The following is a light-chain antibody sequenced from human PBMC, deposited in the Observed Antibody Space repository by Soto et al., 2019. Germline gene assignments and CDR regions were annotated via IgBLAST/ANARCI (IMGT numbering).Light chain of an antibody. CDR3: QQYNNCPPT. CDR1: QSVRSS. Sequence: EIVMTQSPATLSVSPGERATLSCRASQSVRSSLAWYQQTPGQAPRLLVFDASTRATGIPARFSGSGSGTEFTLTISSLQSEDSAVFYCQQYNNCPPTFGHGTRLEIK. CDR2: DAS. V-gene: IGKV3-15*01. J-gene: IGKJ5*01.